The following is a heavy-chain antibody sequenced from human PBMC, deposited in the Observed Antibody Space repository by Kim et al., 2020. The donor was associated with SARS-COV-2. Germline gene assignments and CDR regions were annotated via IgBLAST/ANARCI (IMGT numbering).Heavy chain of an antibody. CDR1: GGSFSSYH. CDR2: IHASGRT. J-gene: IGHJ4*02. D-gene: IGHD6-19*01. CDR3: ARQVPGADRRLDY. V-gene: IGHV4-4*07. Sequence: SETLSLICTVSGGSFSSYHWSWIRQSAGKGLEWIGRIHASGRTNYNPSLKSRLTMSVDTSKHQMSLKLSSVTAADTAMYYCARQVPGADRRLDYWGQGILVTVSA.